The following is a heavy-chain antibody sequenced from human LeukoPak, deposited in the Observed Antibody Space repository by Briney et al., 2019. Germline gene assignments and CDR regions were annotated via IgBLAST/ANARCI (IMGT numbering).Heavy chain of an antibody. Sequence: TSETLSLTRTVSGGSSSNYYWSWIRQPAGKGLEWIGRIYSSGSTNYNPSLKSRVTLSVDTSKKQFSLRLSSVTAADAAVYYCARDYYYDSSGSLNDAFDIWGQGTMVTVSS. CDR3: ARDYYYDSSGSLNDAFDI. D-gene: IGHD3-22*01. J-gene: IGHJ3*02. V-gene: IGHV4-4*07. CDR2: IYSSGST. CDR1: GGSSSNYY.